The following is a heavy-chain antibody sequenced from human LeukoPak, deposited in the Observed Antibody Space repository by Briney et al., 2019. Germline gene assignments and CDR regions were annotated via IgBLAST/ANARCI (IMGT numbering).Heavy chain of an antibody. CDR3: AKDGLLLRFGELTNHDAFDI. V-gene: IGHV3-23*01. CDR1: GFTFSSYA. CDR2: ISGSGGST. Sequence: PGGPLRLSCAASGFTFSSYAMSWVRQAPGKGLEWVSAISGSGGSTYYADSVKGRFTISRDNSKNTLYLQMNSLRAEDTAVYYCAKDGLLLRFGELTNHDAFDIWGQGTMVTVSS. J-gene: IGHJ3*02. D-gene: IGHD3-10*01.